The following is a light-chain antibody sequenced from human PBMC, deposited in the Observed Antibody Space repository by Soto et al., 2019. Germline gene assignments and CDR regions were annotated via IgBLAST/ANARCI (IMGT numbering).Light chain of an antibody. V-gene: IGLV2-14*01. J-gene: IGLJ3*02. CDR3: SSYTSSSTWV. Sequence: QSALTQPASVSGSPGQSITISCNGTSSDVGAYNYVSWYQQHPGKAPKLMIYEVSNRPSGVSDRFSGSRSGNTASLTISGRQAEDESDYYCSSYTSSSTWVFGGGTKLTVL. CDR1: SSDVGAYNY. CDR2: EVS.